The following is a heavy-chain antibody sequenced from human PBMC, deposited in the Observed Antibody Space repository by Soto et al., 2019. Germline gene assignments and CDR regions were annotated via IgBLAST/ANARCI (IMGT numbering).Heavy chain of an antibody. CDR3: ARWAKYYRANDWFDP. CDR1: GGSISSRSYY. J-gene: IGHJ5*02. Sequence: PSETLSLTCTVSGGSISSRSYYWGWNRQPPGKGLEWIVSIYYSGSTYYNPSLKSRVTISVDTSKIQFSLKMSSVTAAATAVYYCARWAKYYRANDWFDPWGQGTLVTVSS. V-gene: IGHV4-39*01. CDR2: IYYSGST. D-gene: IGHD3-10*01.